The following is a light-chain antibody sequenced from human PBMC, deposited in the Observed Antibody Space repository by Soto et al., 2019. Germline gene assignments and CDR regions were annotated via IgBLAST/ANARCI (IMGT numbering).Light chain of an antibody. Sequence: DIQMTQSPSSLYASLGDRVTITCRASQDISVYLAWFQQKPGKVPKLLIYAASTLQSGVPSRFSGSGSGTDFTLTISSLQPEDVATYYCQKYNSAPLTFGGGNKVEIK. CDR2: AAS. V-gene: IGKV1-27*01. CDR1: QDISVY. J-gene: IGKJ4*01. CDR3: QKYNSAPLT.